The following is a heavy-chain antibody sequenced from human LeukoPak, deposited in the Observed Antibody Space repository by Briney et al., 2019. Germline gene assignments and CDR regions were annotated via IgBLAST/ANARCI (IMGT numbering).Heavy chain of an antibody. CDR3: AELGITMIGGV. Sequence: GGTLRLSCAASGFTFSSYEMNWVRQAPGKGLEWVSYISSSGSTIYYADSVKGRFTISRDNAKNSLYLQMNTLRAEDTAVYYCAELGITMIGGVWGKGTTVTISS. CDR1: GFTFSSYE. D-gene: IGHD3-10*02. J-gene: IGHJ6*04. V-gene: IGHV3-48*03. CDR2: ISSSGSTI.